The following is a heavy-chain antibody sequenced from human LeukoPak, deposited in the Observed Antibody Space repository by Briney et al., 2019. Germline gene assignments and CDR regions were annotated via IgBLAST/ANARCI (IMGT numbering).Heavy chain of an antibody. J-gene: IGHJ4*02. V-gene: IGHV3-30*04. Sequence: PGGSLRLSCAASGFTFSSYAMHWVRQAPGKGLEWVAVISYDGSNKYYADSVKGRFTISRDNSKNTLYLQMNSLRAEDTAVYYCARGGMDNNPYFDYWGQGTLVTVSS. CDR3: ARGGMDNNPYFDY. CDR1: GFTFSSYA. D-gene: IGHD1/OR15-1a*01. CDR2: ISYDGSNK.